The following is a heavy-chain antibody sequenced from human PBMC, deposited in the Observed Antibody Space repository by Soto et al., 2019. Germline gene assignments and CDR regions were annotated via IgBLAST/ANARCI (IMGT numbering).Heavy chain of an antibody. CDR2: IIPTFGTA. Sequence: SVKVSCKASGGTFSSYAISWVRQAPGQGLEWMGGIIPTFGTANYAQKFQGRVTITADESTSTAYMELSSLRSEDTAVYYCASLMIVVVPAARGGWFDPWGQGTLVTVSS. J-gene: IGHJ5*02. CDR1: GGTFSSYA. D-gene: IGHD2-2*01. V-gene: IGHV1-69*13. CDR3: ASLMIVVVPAARGGWFDP.